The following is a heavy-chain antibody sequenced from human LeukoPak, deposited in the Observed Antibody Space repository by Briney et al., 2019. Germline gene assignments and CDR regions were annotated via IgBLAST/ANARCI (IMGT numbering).Heavy chain of an antibody. CDR2: IYNSGNT. V-gene: IGHV4-39*01. Sequence: PSETLSLICTVSSASISSSSYYWGWTRQPPGKGLEWIGSIYNSGNTDYNPSLKSRVTISVDTSKNQFSLKLRSVTAADTAVYYCARQGSKTSIVVVPFDYWGQGTMVTVSS. J-gene: IGHJ3*01. CDR1: SASISSSSYY. CDR3: ARQGSKTSIVVVPFDY. D-gene: IGHD2-2*01.